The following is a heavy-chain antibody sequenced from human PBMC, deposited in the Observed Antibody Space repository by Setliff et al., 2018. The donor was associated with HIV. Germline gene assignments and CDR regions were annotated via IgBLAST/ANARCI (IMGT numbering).Heavy chain of an antibody. V-gene: IGHV3-74*01. D-gene: IGHD6-13*01. Sequence: PGGSLRLSCAVSGFPFSISPMNWVRLPPGKGPVWLSRINAAGGNTNYVDSVKGRFTISRDNAGSTVYLQMSSLRAEDTAVYYCAKNLYSSRWSPLDYWGQGTLVTVSS. J-gene: IGHJ4*02. CDR1: GFPFSISP. CDR3: AKNLYSSRWSPLDY. CDR2: INAAGGNT.